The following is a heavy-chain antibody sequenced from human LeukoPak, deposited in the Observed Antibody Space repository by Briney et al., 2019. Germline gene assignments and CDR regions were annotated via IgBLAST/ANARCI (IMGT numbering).Heavy chain of an antibody. CDR2: ISAYNGNT. Sequence: ASVKVSCKASGYTFTSYGISWVRQAPGQGLEWMGWISAYNGNTNYAQKLQGRVTMTTDTSTSTAYMELRSLRSDDTAVYYCAREHSSSSLYYYYYYMDVWGKGTTVTVSS. J-gene: IGHJ6*03. CDR1: GYTFTSYG. D-gene: IGHD6-6*01. CDR3: AREHSSSSLYYYYYYMDV. V-gene: IGHV1-18*01.